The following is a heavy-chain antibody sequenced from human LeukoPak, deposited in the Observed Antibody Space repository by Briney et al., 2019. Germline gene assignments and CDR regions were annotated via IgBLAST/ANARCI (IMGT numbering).Heavy chain of an antibody. D-gene: IGHD3-10*01. CDR3: ARDLVRSGAYGMDV. CDR1: GFTFSSYG. Sequence: GRSLRLSCAASGFTFSSYGMHWVRQAPGKGLEWVAVIWYDGSNKYYADSVKGRFTISRDNSKNTLYLQMNSLRAEDTAVYYCARDLVRSGAYGMDVWGQGTTVTVSS. CDR2: IWYDGSNK. V-gene: IGHV3-33*01. J-gene: IGHJ6*02.